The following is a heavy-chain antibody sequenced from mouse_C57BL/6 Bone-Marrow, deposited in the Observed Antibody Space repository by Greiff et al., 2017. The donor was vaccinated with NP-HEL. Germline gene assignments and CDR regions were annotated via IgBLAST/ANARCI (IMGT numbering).Heavy chain of an antibody. CDR3: ASPYDYDVAWFAY. CDR1: GFTFSSYG. D-gene: IGHD2-4*01. J-gene: IGHJ3*01. CDR2: ISSGGSYT. Sequence: DVHLVESGGDLVKPGGSLKLSCAASGFTFSSYGMSWVRQTPDKRLEWVATISSGGSYTYYPDSVKGRFTISRDNAKNTLYLQMSILKSEDTAMYYCASPYDYDVAWFAYWGQGTLVTVSA. V-gene: IGHV5-6*01.